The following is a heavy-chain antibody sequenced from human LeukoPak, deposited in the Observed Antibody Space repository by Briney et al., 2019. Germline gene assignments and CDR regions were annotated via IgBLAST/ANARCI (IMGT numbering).Heavy chain of an antibody. CDR3: ASRPYYFDY. J-gene: IGHJ4*02. V-gene: IGHV3-49*03. Sequence: GGSLRLSCTASGFTFGDYAMSWFRQAPGKGLEWVGFIRSKAYGGTTEYAASVKGRFTVSRDDSKSIAYLQMNSLKTKDTAVYYCASRPYYFDYWGQGTLVTVSS. CDR2: IRSKAYGGTT. CDR1: GFTFGDYA.